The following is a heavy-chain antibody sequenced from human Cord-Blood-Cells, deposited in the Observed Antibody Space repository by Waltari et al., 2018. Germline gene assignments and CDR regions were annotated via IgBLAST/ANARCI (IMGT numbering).Heavy chain of an antibody. V-gene: IGHV4-34*01. CDR3: ARGYCSSTSCYTRRGNYFDY. J-gene: IGHJ4*02. D-gene: IGHD2-2*02. CDR2: INHSGST. CDR1: GGSFSGYY. Sequence: QVQLQQWGAGLLKPSETLSLTCAVYGGSFSGYYWSWIRQHPGTGREWIGEINHSGSTNYTPSLKSRVTISVDTSKNQFSLKLSSVTAADTAVYYCARGYCSSTSCYTRRGNYFDYWGQGTLVTVSS.